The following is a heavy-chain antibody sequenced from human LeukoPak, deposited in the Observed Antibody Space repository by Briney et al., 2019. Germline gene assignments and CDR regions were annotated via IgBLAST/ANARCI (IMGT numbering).Heavy chain of an antibody. CDR1: GGSFSGYY. J-gene: IGHJ4*02. V-gene: IGHV4-34*01. CDR3: ARSYRRYYYDTTGYYLIAY. Sequence: SETLSLTCGVYGGSFSGYYWTWIRQSPGKGLEWIGEINHRGSTNYNPSLESRVTIALDTSNNQFSLGLNSVTAADTAVYYCARSYRRYYYDTTGYYLIAYWGQGTLVTVSS. D-gene: IGHD3-22*01. CDR2: INHRGST.